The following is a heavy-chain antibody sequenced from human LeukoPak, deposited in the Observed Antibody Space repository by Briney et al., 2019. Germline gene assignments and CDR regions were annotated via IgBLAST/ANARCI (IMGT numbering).Heavy chain of an antibody. J-gene: IGHJ5*02. CDR2: VDHSGDT. Sequence: PSETLSLTCAVYGGSFSDYYWSGIRQPPGKGLEWIGEVDHSGDTNYNPSLKSRVTISVGTSGNQFSLSLTSVTAADTAVYYCARGRRVYYHASGYYYPSCGQGTLVTVSS. CDR1: GGSFSDYY. V-gene: IGHV4-34*01. D-gene: IGHD3-22*01. CDR3: ARGRRVYYHASGYYYPS.